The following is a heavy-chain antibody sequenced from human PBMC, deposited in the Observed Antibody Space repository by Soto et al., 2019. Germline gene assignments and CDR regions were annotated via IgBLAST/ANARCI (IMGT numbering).Heavy chain of an antibody. D-gene: IGHD3-22*01. CDR2: ISGSGGST. CDR3: AKANSSGYYYALFDY. Sequence: GGSLRLSCAASGFTFSSYAMSWVRQASGKGLEWVSAISGSGGSTYYADSVKGRFTISRDNSKNTLYLQMNSLRAEDTAVYYCAKANSSGYYYALFDYWGQGTLVTVSS. CDR1: GFTFSSYA. J-gene: IGHJ4*02. V-gene: IGHV3-23*01.